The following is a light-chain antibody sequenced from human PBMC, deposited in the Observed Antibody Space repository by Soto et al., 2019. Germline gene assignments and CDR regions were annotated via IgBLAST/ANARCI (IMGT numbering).Light chain of an antibody. V-gene: IGLV2-14*01. CDR1: SSDVGGFNY. Sequence: QSALTQPASVSGSPGQSITISCTGTSSDVGGFNYVSWYQQHPGKVPKLMIYDVINRPSGVSNRFSGSKSGNTASLTISGLQAEDETDYHCNSYTSINTRVLGGRTQLTVL. CDR2: DVI. CDR3: NSYTSINTRV. J-gene: IGLJ2*01.